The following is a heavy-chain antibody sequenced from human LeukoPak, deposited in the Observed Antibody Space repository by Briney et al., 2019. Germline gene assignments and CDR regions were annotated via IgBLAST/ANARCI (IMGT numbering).Heavy chain of an antibody. CDR2: ISGSGGST. CDR3: AKAGTLSYYYYMDV. V-gene: IGHV3-23*01. CDR1: GFTFSSYA. J-gene: IGHJ6*03. D-gene: IGHD3-10*01. Sequence: PGGSLXLSXAASGFTFSSYAMSWVRQAPGKGLEWVSAISGSGGSTYYADFVKGRFTISRDNSKNTLYLQMNSLRAEDTAVYYCAKAGTLSYYYYMDVWGKGTTVTVSS.